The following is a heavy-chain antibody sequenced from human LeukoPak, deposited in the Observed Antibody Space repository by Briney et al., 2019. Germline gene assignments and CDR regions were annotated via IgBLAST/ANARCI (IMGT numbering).Heavy chain of an antibody. CDR2: ISYDGSNK. V-gene: IGHV3-30*04. Sequence: GGSLRLSCAASGFTFSSYAMHWVRQAPGKGLEWVAVISYDGSNKYYADSVKGRFTISRDNVKNSLFLQMNSLSAEDTAVYYCARCPYDSTGYYSVPSHLDYWGQGTLVTVSS. CDR1: GFTFSSYA. D-gene: IGHD3-22*01. CDR3: ARCPYDSTGYYSVPSHLDY. J-gene: IGHJ4*02.